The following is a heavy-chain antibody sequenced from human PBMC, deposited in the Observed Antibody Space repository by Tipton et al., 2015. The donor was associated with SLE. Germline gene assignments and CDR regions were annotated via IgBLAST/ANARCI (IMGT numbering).Heavy chain of an antibody. CDR1: GGSISSSYY. V-gene: IGHV4-39*07. CDR2: ISYTGST. J-gene: IGHJ4*02. Sequence: TLSLTCTVSGGSISSSYYWGWIRQSPGKGLEWIGSISYTGSTYYNLSLKSRVTISVDMSKNQFSLKLTSVTATDTAVYYCARARYYVNSGYYYFDFWGQGTLVTVSA. D-gene: IGHD3-22*01. CDR3: ARARYYVNSGYYYFDF.